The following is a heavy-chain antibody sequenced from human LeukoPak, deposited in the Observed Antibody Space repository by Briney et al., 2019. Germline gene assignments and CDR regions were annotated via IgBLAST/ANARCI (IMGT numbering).Heavy chain of an antibody. CDR3: ARSPRLPSRNAFDI. Sequence: SETLSLTCAVSGYSISSGYNWGGIRPPPGRGLEWIGIIYHSGSTYYNPSLKSRVTISVDTSKNQFSLKLSSVTAADTAVYYCARSPRLPSRNAFDIWGQGTMVTVSS. CDR2: IYHSGST. V-gene: IGHV4-38-2*01. J-gene: IGHJ3*02. CDR1: GYSISSGYN. D-gene: IGHD4-11*01.